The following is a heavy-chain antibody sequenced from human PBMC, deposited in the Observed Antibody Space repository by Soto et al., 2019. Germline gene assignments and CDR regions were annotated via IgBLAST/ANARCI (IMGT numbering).Heavy chain of an antibody. CDR2: ISSSISTL. Sequence: EVQLVESGGGLVQPGGSLRLSCAASGFTFSSYSMNWVRQAPGKGLEWVSYISSSISTLYYADSVKGRFTISRDNAKNSLYLQMNRMGAEDTAVYYCARDGGCCSGGSCDFACYWGQGTLVTVSS. CDR1: GFTFSSYS. D-gene: IGHD2-15*01. CDR3: ARDGGCCSGGSCDFACY. J-gene: IGHJ4*02. V-gene: IGHV3-48*01.